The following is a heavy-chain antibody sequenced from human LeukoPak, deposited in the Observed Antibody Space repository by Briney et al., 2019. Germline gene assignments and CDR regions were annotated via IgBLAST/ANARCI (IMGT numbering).Heavy chain of an antibody. CDR3: ARQGCENNHRGLDY. CDR2: IYHSGTT. D-gene: IGHD1/OR15-1a*01. CDR1: DYFISSGYY. V-gene: IGHV4-38-2*01. Sequence: SETLSLTCAVSDYFISSGYYWGWIRQPPGKGLEWIGSIYHSGTTYYNSSLKSRVTISVDTSKNQFSLKLSSVTAADTAVYYCARQGCENNHRGLDYWGQGTLVTVSS. J-gene: IGHJ4*02.